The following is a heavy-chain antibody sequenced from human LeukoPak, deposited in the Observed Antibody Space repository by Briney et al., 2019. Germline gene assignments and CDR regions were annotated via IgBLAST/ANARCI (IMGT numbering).Heavy chain of an antibody. CDR2: ISRASESI. CDR3: ARAQLSLDY. CDR1: GFSFNSYS. Sequence: GGSLRLSCTASGFSFNSYSMTWVRQAPGKGLEWVAIISRASESIFYADSLKGRFTISRDNAKNTLYLQMNSLGAEDTAVYYCARAQLSLDYWGQGTLVTVSS. V-gene: IGHV3-21*01. D-gene: IGHD1-1*01. J-gene: IGHJ4*02.